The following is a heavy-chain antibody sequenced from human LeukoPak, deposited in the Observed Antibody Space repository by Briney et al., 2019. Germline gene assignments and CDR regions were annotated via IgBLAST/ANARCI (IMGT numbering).Heavy chain of an antibody. J-gene: IGHJ4*02. CDR2: IYRDGPT. D-gene: IGHD6-19*01. V-gene: IGHV3-66*01. CDR3: ARGPVAGSGGRNYFDY. Sequence: GGSLRLSCAASGFTVSSNYMSWVRQAPGKGLELVSVIYRDGPTYYADSVKGRFTISRDNSKKTLSLQMNSLRAEDTAVYYCARGPVAGSGGRNYFDYWGQGTLVTVSS. CDR1: GFTVSSNY.